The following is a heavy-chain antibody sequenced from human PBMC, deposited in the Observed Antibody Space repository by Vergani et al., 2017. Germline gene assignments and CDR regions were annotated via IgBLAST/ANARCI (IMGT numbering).Heavy chain of an antibody. CDR2: ISYDGSNK. J-gene: IGHJ4*02. CDR1: GFTFSSYA. V-gene: IGHV3-30-3*01. D-gene: IGHD6-19*01. Sequence: QVQLVESGGGVVQPGRSLRLSCAASGFTFSSYAMHWVRQAPGKGLEWVAVISYDGSNKYYADSVKGRFTISRDNSKNTLYLQMNSLRAEDTAVYYCARDRSGSRRFDYWGQGTLVTVSS. CDR3: ARDRSGSRRFDY.